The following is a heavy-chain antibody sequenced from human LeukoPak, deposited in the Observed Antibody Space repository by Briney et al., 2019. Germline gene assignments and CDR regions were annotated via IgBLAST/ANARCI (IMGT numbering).Heavy chain of an antibody. D-gene: IGHD3-9*01. J-gene: IGHJ5*02. Sequence: SETLSLTCTVSGGSISSYYWSWIRQPAGKGLEWIGRIYTSGSTNYNPSLKSRVTMSVDTSKNQFSLKLSSATAADTAVYYCAIFDWVGNWFDPWGQGTLVTVSS. CDR2: IYTSGST. CDR3: AIFDWVGNWFDP. CDR1: GGSISSYY. V-gene: IGHV4-4*07.